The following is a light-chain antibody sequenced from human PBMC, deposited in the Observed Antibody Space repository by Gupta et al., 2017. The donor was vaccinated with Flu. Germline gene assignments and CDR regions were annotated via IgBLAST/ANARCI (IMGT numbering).Light chain of an antibody. J-gene: IGKJ1*01. CDR1: QSVSRD. V-gene: IGKV3D-15*01. CDR2: GAS. CDR3: QQYHHWWT. Sequence: IVMTQAPAALSVSPGERATLSCRASQSVSRDLAWFQQKPGQAPRLLIYGASTRATGIPARFSGSGSGTEFTLTISSLQSEDFAIYYCQQYHHWWTFGQGTKVEIK.